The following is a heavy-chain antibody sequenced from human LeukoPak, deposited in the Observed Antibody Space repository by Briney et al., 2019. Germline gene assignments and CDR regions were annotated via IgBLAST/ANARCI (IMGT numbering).Heavy chain of an antibody. Sequence: KTGGSLRLSCAASGFTFSDYYMSWIRQSPGKGLEWIGSIYYSGSTYYNPSLKSRVTISVDTSKNQFSLKLSSVTAADTAVYYCASRQELAPYYFDYWGQGTLVTVSS. J-gene: IGHJ4*02. D-gene: IGHD6-13*01. CDR1: GFTFSDYY. CDR2: IYYSGST. V-gene: IGHV4-59*05. CDR3: ASRQELAPYYFDY.